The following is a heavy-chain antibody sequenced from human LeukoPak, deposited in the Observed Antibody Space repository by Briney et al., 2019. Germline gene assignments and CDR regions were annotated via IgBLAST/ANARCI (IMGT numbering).Heavy chain of an antibody. J-gene: IGHJ6*03. Sequence: SETLSLTCTVSGGSISSGSYYWGWIRQPPGKGLEWIGSIYYSGSTYYNPSLKSRVTISVDTSKNQFSLKLSSVTAADTAVYYCARTVGKAVAGLIYYYYYMDVWGKGTTVTVSS. CDR3: ARTVGKAVAGLIYYYYYMDV. V-gene: IGHV4-39*07. CDR2: IYYSGST. D-gene: IGHD6-19*01. CDR1: GGSISSGSYY.